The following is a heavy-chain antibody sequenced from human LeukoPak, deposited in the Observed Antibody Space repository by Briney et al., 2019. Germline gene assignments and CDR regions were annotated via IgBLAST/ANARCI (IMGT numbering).Heavy chain of an antibody. Sequence: GGSLRLSCAASGFTLSSYGMHWVRQAPGKGLEWVAFIRYDGSNKYYADSVKGRFTISRDNAKNSLYLQMNSLRAEDTAVYYCARGIAVAGTGDYWGQGTLVTVSS. CDR2: IRYDGSNK. CDR3: ARGIAVAGTGDY. V-gene: IGHV3-30*02. D-gene: IGHD6-19*01. CDR1: GFTLSSYG. J-gene: IGHJ4*02.